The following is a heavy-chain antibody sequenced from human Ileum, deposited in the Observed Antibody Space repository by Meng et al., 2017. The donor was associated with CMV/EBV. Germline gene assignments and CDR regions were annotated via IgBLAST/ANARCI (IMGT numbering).Heavy chain of an antibody. J-gene: IGHJ4*02. CDR3: VRSGGTLDY. Sequence: EVQLVESGGGLVQPGGSLRLSCAASGFTFSSYWMHWVRQDPGRGLVWVSQVNPDETTTAYADSVKGRFTISRDNAKNTLYLQMNSLRAEDTAVYYCVRSGGTLDYWGQGTLVTSPQ. CDR2: VNPDETTT. D-gene: IGHD2-8*02. V-gene: IGHV3-74*01. CDR1: GFTFSSYW.